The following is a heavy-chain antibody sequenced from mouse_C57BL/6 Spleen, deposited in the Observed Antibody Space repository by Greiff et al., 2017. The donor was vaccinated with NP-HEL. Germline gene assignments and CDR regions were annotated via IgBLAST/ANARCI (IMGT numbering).Heavy chain of an antibody. J-gene: IGHJ1*03. CDR1: GYTFTSYW. CDR3: AKISITTVWYFDV. V-gene: IGHV1-64*01. Sequence: VQLQQPGAELVKPGASVKLSCKASGYTFTSYWMHWVKQRPGQGLEWIGMIHPNSGSTNYNEKFKSKATLTVDKSSSTAYMQLSSLTSEDSAVYYCAKISITTVWYFDVWGTETTVTVSS. CDR2: IHPNSGST. D-gene: IGHD1-1*01.